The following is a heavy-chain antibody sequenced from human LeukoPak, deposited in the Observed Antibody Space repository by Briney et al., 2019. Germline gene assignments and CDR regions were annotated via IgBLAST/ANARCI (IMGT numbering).Heavy chain of an antibody. V-gene: IGHV4-38-2*02. J-gene: IGHJ4*02. CDR1: GSGYSISGGYY. CDR2: IYHSGST. D-gene: IGHD3-22*01. CDR3: AGQFDSSGSYFY. Sequence: PETLSLTCTVSGSGYSISGGYYWGWIRQPPGKGLEWIGSIYHSGSTYYNPSLKSRATISVDTSKNQFSLRLKSVTAADTAVYYCAGQFDSSGSYFYWGQGTLVTVSS.